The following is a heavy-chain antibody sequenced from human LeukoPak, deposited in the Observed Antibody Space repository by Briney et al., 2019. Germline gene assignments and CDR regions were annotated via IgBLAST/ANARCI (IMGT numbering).Heavy chain of an antibody. V-gene: IGHV4-34*01. J-gene: IGHJ4*02. Sequence: SETLSLTCAVYGGSFSGYYWSWIRQPPGKGLEWIGEINHSGSTNYNPSLKSRVTISVDTSKNQFSLKLSSVTAADMAVYYCARGPLLDYWGQGTLVTVSS. CDR1: GGSFSGYY. D-gene: IGHD2-15*01. CDR3: ARGPLLDY. CDR2: INHSGST.